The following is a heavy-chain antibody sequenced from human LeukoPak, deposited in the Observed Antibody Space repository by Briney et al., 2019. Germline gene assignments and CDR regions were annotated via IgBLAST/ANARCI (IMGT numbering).Heavy chain of an antibody. V-gene: IGHV3-48*04. Sequence: PGGSLRLSCAASGFIFSRFSMNWVRQAPGKGLEWLSYISGGTSTTYYANSVKGRLTISRDNAKNSVYLQMNSLRAEDTAVYYCARENYDILTGYSYYFDFWGQGTLVTVSS. J-gene: IGHJ4*02. CDR1: GFIFSRFS. CDR3: ARENYDILTGYSYYFDF. D-gene: IGHD3-9*01. CDR2: ISGGTSTT.